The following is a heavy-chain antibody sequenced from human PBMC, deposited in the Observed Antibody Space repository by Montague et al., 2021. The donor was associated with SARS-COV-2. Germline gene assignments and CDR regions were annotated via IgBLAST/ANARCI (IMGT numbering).Heavy chain of an antibody. CDR1: GFIISVYD. CDR2: IGTRGDT. V-gene: IGHV3-13*01. J-gene: IGHJ6*02. Sequence: SLRLSCAASGFIISVYDMHWVRQVTGKGLEWVSAIGTRGDTYYPDSVEGRFTMSRENAENTLYLQMSSLRAGDTAVYYCARAPPHSSASWGYYGMDVWGQGTTVTVS. D-gene: IGHD6-6*01. CDR3: ARAPPHSSASWGYYGMDV.